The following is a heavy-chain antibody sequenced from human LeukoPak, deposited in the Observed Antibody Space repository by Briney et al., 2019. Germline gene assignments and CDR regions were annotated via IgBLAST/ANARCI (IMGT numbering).Heavy chain of an antibody. CDR1: GASTSGYY. Sequence: SETLSLTCIASGASTSGYYWSWIRQPPGGGLGWIAYISYSGSTDYNPSLKSRVTISIDTSNNRFSLRLSSVTAADTAVYYCARSDLYSGSYYGVLYFNYWGQGTPVTVSS. CDR3: ARSDLYSGSYYGVLYFNY. V-gene: IGHV4-59*01. CDR2: ISYSGST. J-gene: IGHJ4*02. D-gene: IGHD3-22*01.